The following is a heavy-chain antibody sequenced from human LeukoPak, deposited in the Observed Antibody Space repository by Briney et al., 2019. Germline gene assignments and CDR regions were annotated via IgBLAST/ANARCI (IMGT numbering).Heavy chain of an antibody. CDR1: GGSISSSNW. J-gene: IGHJ5*02. V-gene: IGHV4-4*02. D-gene: IGHD2-15*01. CDR3: ARDGPIYCSGGSCYSDWFDP. CDR2: IYHSGST. Sequence: SETLSLTCAVSGGSISSSNWWSWVRQPPGKGLEWIGEIYHSGSTNYNPSLKSRVTISVDKSKNQFSLKLSSVTAADTAVNYCARDGPIYCSGGSCYSDWFDPWGQGTLVTVSS.